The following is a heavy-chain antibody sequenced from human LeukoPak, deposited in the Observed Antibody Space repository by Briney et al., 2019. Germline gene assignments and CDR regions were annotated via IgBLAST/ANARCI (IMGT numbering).Heavy chain of an antibody. CDR3: ARGGFGHLFDP. D-gene: IGHD3-16*01. CDR2: ILYDGSNK. J-gene: IGHJ5*02. Sequence: GRSLRLSCAASGFTFSSYTLHWVRQAPGKGLEWVAVILYDGSNKYYADSVKGRFTISRDNSKNTLDLQVISLRTDDTAVYYCARGGFGHLFDPWGQGTLVTVSS. V-gene: IGHV3-30*04. CDR1: GFTFSSYT.